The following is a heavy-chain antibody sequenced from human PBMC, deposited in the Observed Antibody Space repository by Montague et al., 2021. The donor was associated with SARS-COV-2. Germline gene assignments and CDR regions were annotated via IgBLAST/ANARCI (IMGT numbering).Heavy chain of an antibody. Sequence: SLRLSCAASGFTFSSYALHWVRQAPGKGLEWVADISHEGSYKHYADSVKGRFTISRDNPKNTLYLDMNSLRAEDTALYYCARDLESTGYFDPYYYHGMDVWGQGTTATVSS. CDR3: ARDLESTGYFDPYYYHGMDV. V-gene: IGHV3-30*04. CDR2: ISHEGSYK. CDR1: GFTFSSYA. J-gene: IGHJ6*02. D-gene: IGHD3-9*01.